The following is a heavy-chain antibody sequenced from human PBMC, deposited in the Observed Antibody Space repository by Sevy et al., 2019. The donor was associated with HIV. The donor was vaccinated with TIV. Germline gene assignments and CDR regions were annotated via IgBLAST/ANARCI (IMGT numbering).Heavy chain of an antibody. D-gene: IGHD3-10*01. CDR2: ITSESGYI. CDR3: ARDRVQPYYWYFDL. Sequence: GGSLRLSCAGAGFTFSNSNMNWVRQAPGKGLQWVSSITSESGYIYYADSVKGRFIISRDNAKNSVYLQMNSLRADDTAVYYCARDRVQPYYWYFDLWGRGTLVTVSS. CDR1: GFTFSNSN. J-gene: IGHJ2*01. V-gene: IGHV3-21*01.